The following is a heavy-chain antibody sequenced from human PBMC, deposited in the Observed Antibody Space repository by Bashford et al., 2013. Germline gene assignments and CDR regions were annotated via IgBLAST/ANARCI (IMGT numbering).Heavy chain of an antibody. CDR1: GGSFSGLL. V-gene: IGHV4-34*01. D-gene: IGHD1-7*01. CDR3: ARDLPELYYFDY. J-gene: IGHJ4*02. CDR2: SIIVEAP. Sequence: SETLSLTCAVYGGSFSGLLLELDPPAPREGGWSGLGKSIIVEAPTTTRPSRVESTISVDTSKNQFSLKLSSVTAADTAVYYCARDLPELYYFDYWGPGNP.